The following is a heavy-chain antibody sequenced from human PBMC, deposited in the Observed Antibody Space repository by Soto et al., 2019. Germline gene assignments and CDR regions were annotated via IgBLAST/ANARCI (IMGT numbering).Heavy chain of an antibody. V-gene: IGHV4-39*01. CDR1: GGSISSSSYY. D-gene: IGHD4-17*01. J-gene: IGHJ6*02. CDR2: IYYSGST. CDR3: ARLSTVTTWDYYYGMDV. Sequence: LSLTCTVSGGSISSSSYYWGWIRQPPGKGLEWIGSIYYSGSTYYNPSLKSRVTISVDTSKNQFSLKLSSVTAADTAVYYCARLSTVTTWDYYYGMDVWGQGTTVTVPS.